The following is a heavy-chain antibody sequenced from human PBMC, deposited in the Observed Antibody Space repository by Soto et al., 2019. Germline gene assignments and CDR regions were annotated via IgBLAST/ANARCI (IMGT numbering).Heavy chain of an antibody. CDR1: DFSVRSNF. V-gene: IGHV3-53*01. Sequence: GGSLRLSCAASDFSVRSNFMNWVRQAPGKGLEWVSVIYSGGSTYYADSVKGRFIISRDNSKNTVYLDMNSLRVEDTAVYYCARGDYGDPYYFDYWGQGTLVTVSS. J-gene: IGHJ4*02. D-gene: IGHD4-17*01. CDR2: IYSGGST. CDR3: ARGDYGDPYYFDY.